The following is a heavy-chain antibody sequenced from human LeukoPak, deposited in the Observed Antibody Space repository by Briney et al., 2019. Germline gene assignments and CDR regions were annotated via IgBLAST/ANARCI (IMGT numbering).Heavy chain of an antibody. J-gene: IGHJ3*02. CDR2: VYDNVIS. CDR1: GASIRSYF. V-gene: IGHV4-59*01. Sequence: SETLSLTCSVSGASIRSYFWSWIRQSPGKGLEWIGYVYDNVISSFNPSLESRVTILVDRSKSQFSLKLRSVTAADTAVYYCARGLVLATDDAFDIWGPGTMVTVSS. D-gene: IGHD5-12*01. CDR3: ARGLVLATDDAFDI.